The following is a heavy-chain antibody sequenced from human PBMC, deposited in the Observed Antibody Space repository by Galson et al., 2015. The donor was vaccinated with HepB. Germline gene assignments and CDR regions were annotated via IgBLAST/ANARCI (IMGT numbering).Heavy chain of an antibody. CDR2: ISYDGSNK. CDR3: ARDGYSSGPTGADY. CDR1: GFTFSSYA. J-gene: IGHJ4*02. V-gene: IGHV3-30-3*01. D-gene: IGHD6-19*01. Sequence: SLRLSCAASGFTFSSYAMHWVRQAPGKGLEWVAVISYDGSNKYYADSVKGRFTISRDNSKNTLYLQMNSLRAEDTAVYYCARDGYSSGPTGADYWGQGTLVTVSS.